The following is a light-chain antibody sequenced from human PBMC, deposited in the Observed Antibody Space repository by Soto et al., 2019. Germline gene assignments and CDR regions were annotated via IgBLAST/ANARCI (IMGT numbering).Light chain of an antibody. CDR1: QSVSSSY. V-gene: IGKV3-20*01. CDR2: GAS. CDR3: QQYGSSLIT. Sequence: EIVLTQSPGTLSLSPGERVTLSCRASQSVSSSYLAWYQQKPGQAPRLLIYGASSRATGIPDRFSGSGSGTDFTLTISRLETEDFAVYYCQQYGSSLITFGQGTRLEIK. J-gene: IGKJ5*01.